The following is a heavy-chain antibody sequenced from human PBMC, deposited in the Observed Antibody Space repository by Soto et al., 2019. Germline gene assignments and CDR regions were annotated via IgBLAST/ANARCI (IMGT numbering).Heavy chain of an antibody. CDR1: GGYISNYY. Sequence: PSETLRLSCTVSGGYISNYYWSWIRQPPGKGLEWIGYIYYSGSTNYNPSLKSRVTISVDTSKNQFSLKLSSVTAADTAVYYCARDIMGTNYYYYGMDVWGQGTTVTVSS. V-gene: IGHV4-59*01. D-gene: IGHD2-8*01. CDR3: ARDIMGTNYYYYGMDV. CDR2: IYYSGST. J-gene: IGHJ6*02.